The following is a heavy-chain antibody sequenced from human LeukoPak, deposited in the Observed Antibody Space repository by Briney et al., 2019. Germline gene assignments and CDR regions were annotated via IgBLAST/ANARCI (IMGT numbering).Heavy chain of an antibody. V-gene: IGHV3-64D*06. D-gene: IGHD2/OR15-2a*01. CDR2: ISGSGNGGSI. Sequence: GGSLRLSCSASGFVSSIYTMYWVRQAPGKGPEYVSTISGSGNGGSIHYADSVKGRFTISRDDSKSIVYLQMNGLRSEDTAVYYCVKDFGRVRGTPDSWGQGTLVTVSS. CDR3: VKDFGRVRGTPDS. J-gene: IGHJ4*02. CDR1: GFVSSIYT.